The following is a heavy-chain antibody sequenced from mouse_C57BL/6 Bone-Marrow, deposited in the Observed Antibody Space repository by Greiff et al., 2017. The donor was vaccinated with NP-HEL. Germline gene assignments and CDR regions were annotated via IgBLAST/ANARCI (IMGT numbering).Heavy chain of an antibody. CDR3: ARKGGYEIDD. J-gene: IGHJ2*01. CDR1: GYAFTNYL. CDR2: INPGSGGT. V-gene: IGHV1-54*01. D-gene: IGHD2-2*01. Sequence: VQLQQSGAELVRPGTSVKVSCKASGYAFTNYLIEWVKQRPGQGLEWIGVINPGSGGTNYNEKFKGKATLTADKSSSTAYMQLSSLTSEDSAVYFCARKGGYEIDDWGQGTTLTVSS.